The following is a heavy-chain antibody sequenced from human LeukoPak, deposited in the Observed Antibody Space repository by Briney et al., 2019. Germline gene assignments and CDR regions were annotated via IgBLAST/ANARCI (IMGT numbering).Heavy chain of an antibody. CDR2: ISYDGSNK. CDR1: GFTFSHYA. J-gene: IGHJ4*02. CDR3: ARDARYICSGGSCYHFDY. V-gene: IGHV3-30-3*01. D-gene: IGHD2-15*01. Sequence: PGGSLRLSCAASGFTFSHYAMHWVRQAPGKGLEWVAVISYDGSNKYYGDSVKGRFTISRDNSKNTLYLQMNSLRAEDTAVYYCARDARYICSGGSCYHFDYWGQGTLVTVSS.